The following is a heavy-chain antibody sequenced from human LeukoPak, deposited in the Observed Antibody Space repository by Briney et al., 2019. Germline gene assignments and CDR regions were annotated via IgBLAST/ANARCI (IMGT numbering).Heavy chain of an antibody. Sequence: GASVKVSCKASGGTFSSYAISWVRQAPGQGLEWMGRIIPIFGTANYAQKFQGRVTITTDESTSTAYMELSSLRSEDTAVYYCARTTSSWSFDYWGQGTLVTVSS. D-gene: IGHD6-13*01. CDR1: GGTFSSYA. V-gene: IGHV1-69*05. CDR2: IIPIFGTA. J-gene: IGHJ4*02. CDR3: ARTTSSWSFDY.